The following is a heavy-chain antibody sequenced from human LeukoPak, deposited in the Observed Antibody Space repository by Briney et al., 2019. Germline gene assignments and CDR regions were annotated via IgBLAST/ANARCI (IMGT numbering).Heavy chain of an antibody. J-gene: IGHJ4*02. CDR3: ARGGSHRTYSGFDY. CDR1: GASISGSGYY. CDR2: IYHSGST. D-gene: IGHD1-14*01. Sequence: SETLSLTCAVSGASISGSGYYWGWIRQPPGKGLEWIGSIYHSGSTYYNPSLKSRVTISVDTSKNQFSLKLSSVTAADTAVYYCARGGSHRTYSGFDYWGQGTLVTVSS. V-gene: IGHV4-39*07.